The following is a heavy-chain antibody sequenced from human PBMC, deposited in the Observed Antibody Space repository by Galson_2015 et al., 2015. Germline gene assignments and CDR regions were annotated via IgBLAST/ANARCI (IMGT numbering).Heavy chain of an antibody. Sequence: RGGATYYADSVKGRFTISRDKSKNTQYLQMNSLRAEDTAVYYCAKVGMVQGVIIDAFDIWGQGTMVTVSS. J-gene: IGHJ3*02. V-gene: IGHV3-23*01. CDR3: AKVGMVQGVIIDAFDI. CDR2: RGGAT. D-gene: IGHD3-10*01.